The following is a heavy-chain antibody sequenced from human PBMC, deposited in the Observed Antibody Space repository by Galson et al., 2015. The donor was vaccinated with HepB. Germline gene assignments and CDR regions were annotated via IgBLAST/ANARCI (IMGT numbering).Heavy chain of an antibody. J-gene: IGHJ3*02. V-gene: IGHV3-74*01. D-gene: IGHD2-2*01. CDR2: INSDGSST. Sequence: SLRLSCAASGFTFSSYWMHWVRQAPGKGLVWVSRINSDGSSTSYADSVKGRFTISRDNAKNTLYLQMNSLRAEDTAVYYCARYCSSTSCSNGVDAFDIWGQGTMVTVSS. CDR1: GFTFSSYW. CDR3: ARYCSSTSCSNGVDAFDI.